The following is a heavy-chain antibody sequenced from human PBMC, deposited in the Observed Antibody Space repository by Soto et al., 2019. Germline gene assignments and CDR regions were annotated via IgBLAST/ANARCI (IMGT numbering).Heavy chain of an antibody. CDR3: ARVAVEMATIHVFDY. J-gene: IGHJ4*02. CDR2: ISYDGSNK. Sequence: QVQLVESGGGVVQPGRSLRLSCAASGFTFSSYAMHWVRQAPGKGLEWVAVISYDGSNKYYADSVKGRFTISRDNSKNTRYLQMNSLRAEDTAVYYCARVAVEMATIHVFDYWGQGPLVTVSS. D-gene: IGHD5-12*01. V-gene: IGHV3-30-3*01. CDR1: GFTFSSYA.